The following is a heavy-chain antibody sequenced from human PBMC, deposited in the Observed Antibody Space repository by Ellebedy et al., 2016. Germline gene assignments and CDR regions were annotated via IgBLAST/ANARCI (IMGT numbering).Heavy chain of an antibody. V-gene: IGHV3-66*01. CDR3: GRGNGVFGPEPLDY. CDR2: LYSGGTI. CDR1: GFTVSSNY. Sequence: GGSLRLSCAVSGFTVSSNYMSWVRQAPGKGLEWVSVLYSGGTIYYADSVKGRFTISRDTSKNTLYLQMNSLRAEDTAIYFCGRGNGVFGPEPLDYWGQGTLVTVSS. J-gene: IGHJ4*02. D-gene: IGHD1-14*01.